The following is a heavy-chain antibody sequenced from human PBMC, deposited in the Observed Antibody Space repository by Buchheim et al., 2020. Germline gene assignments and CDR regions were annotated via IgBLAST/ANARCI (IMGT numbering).Heavy chain of an antibody. CDR1: GGTFSSYA. D-gene: IGHD3-3*01. CDR3: ERTARLGYYDFWSGYYSWFDP. V-gene: IGHV1-69*12. J-gene: IGHJ5*02. Sequence: QVQLVQSGAEVKKPGSSVKVSCKASGGTFSSYAISWVRQAPGQGLEWMGGIILIFGTANYAQKFQGRVTITADESTSTAYMELSSMRSEDTDVYYCERTARLGYYDFWSGYYSWFDPWGQGTL. CDR2: IILIFGTA.